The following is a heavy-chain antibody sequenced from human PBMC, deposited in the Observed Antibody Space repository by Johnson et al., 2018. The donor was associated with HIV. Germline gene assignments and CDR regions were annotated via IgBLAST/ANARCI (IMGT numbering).Heavy chain of an antibody. CDR2: IYRGGST. V-gene: IGHV3-66*01. Sequence: VQLVESGGGLVQPGGSLRLSCAASGFTVNSNYMSWVRQAPGKGLEWVSVIYRGGSTYYADSVKGRSTISRDNAKNSLYLQLNSLRAEDTAVYYCARVAPIRRAIDAFDIWGQGTMVTVSS. J-gene: IGHJ3*02. CDR3: ARVAPIRRAIDAFDI. CDR1: GFTVNSNY.